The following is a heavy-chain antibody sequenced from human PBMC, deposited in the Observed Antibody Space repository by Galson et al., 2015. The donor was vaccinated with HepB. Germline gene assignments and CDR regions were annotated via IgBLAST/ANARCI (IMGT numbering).Heavy chain of an antibody. CDR2: IYYSGST. J-gene: IGHJ4*02. CDR1: GGSISSSSYY. Sequence: TLSLTCTVSGGSISSSSYYWDWIRQPPGKGLEWIGSIYYSGSTWYSPSLRSRVTISVDTSKNQFSLQLSSVTAADTTVYYCARRVRGTKEIDYWGQGTLVTVSS. V-gene: IGHV4-39*01. CDR3: ARRVRGTKEIDY. D-gene: IGHD3-10*01.